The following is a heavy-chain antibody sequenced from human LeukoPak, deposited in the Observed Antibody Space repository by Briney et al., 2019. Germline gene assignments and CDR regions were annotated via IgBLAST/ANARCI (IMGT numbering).Heavy chain of an antibody. J-gene: IGHJ3*01. CDR1: GASISGSDYY. D-gene: IGHD2-15*01. V-gene: IGHV4-39*01. CDR2: IYSSGST. CDR3: ATIRPKVAAASP. Sequence: SETLSLTCSVSGASISGSDYYWGWIRQPPGKGLEWIGGIYSSGSTYYNPSLKSRVTISIDTSKNQFSLYLISVTAADTAVYHCATIRPKVAAASPWGQGTMVTVSS.